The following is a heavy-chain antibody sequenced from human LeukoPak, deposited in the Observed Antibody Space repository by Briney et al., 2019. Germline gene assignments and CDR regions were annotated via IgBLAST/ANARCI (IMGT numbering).Heavy chain of an antibody. V-gene: IGHV4-4*07. J-gene: IGHJ4*02. CDR3: ARDGEVRGIFDY. D-gene: IGHD3-10*01. CDR2: IYTSGST. CDR1: GGSISSYY. Sequence: KASETLSLTCTVSGGSISSYYWSWVRQPAGKGLEWIGRIYTSGSTNYNPSLKSRVTMSVDTSKNQFSLKLSSVTAADTAVYYCARDGEVRGIFDYWGQGTLVTVSS.